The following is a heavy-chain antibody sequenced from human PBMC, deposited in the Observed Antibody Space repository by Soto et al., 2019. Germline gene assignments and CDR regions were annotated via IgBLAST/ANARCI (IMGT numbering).Heavy chain of an antibody. Sequence: GGSVRLSFAPSGFIFSDYAMHWVRQAPGKGLEWVAVISDDGSDKSYAGSVKGRFSVSRDNGKKTLDLQMNSLRTEDTAVYYCVKDQTETATTYFDYWGQGT. CDR3: VKDQTETATTYFDY. V-gene: IGHV3-30-3*01. D-gene: IGHD6-25*01. J-gene: IGHJ4*02. CDR1: GFIFSDYA. CDR2: ISDDGSDK.